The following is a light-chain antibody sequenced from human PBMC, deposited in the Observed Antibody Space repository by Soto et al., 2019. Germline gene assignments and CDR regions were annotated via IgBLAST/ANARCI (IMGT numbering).Light chain of an antibody. Sequence: DIVMTQSPDSLAVSLGERATINCKSSQSVLSSSNNKNFLAWYQQKPGQSPKLLIYWASTRESGVPDRFSGSGSGTDFTLTISSLQAEDVAVYYCQQYYRIPYTLGQGTKLEI. CDR3: QQYYRIPYT. J-gene: IGKJ2*01. CDR1: QSVLSSSNNKNF. CDR2: WAS. V-gene: IGKV4-1*01.